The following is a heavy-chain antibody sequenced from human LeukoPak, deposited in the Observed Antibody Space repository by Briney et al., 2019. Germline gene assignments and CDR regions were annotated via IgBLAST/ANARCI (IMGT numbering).Heavy chain of an antibody. V-gene: IGHV3-30*02. CDR2: IRYDGTHK. CDR1: GFIVSSND. J-gene: IGHJ4*02. CDR3: AKMSGYYPSDY. D-gene: IGHD3-22*01. Sequence: GGSLRLSCAASGFIVSSNDMTWVRQAPGKGLEWVSFIRYDGTHKYYADSVKGRFTVSRDNSKNTLYLQMNSLRPEDTAVYYCAKMSGYYPSDYWGQGTLVTVSS.